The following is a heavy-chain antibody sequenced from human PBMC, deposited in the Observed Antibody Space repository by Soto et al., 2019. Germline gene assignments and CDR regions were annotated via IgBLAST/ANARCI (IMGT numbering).Heavy chain of an antibody. CDR1: GYTFTAYY. V-gene: IGHV1-2*02. CDR2: INPNTGGT. Sequence: ASVKVSCKASGYTFTAYYIHWVRQAPGQGLEWMGWINPNTGGTNYAQKSQGRVTMTRDTSISTAYMELSSLRSDDTAIYYCTRSGEAGATSFWGQGTLVTVSS. D-gene: IGHD1-26*01. CDR3: TRSGEAGATSF. J-gene: IGHJ4*02.